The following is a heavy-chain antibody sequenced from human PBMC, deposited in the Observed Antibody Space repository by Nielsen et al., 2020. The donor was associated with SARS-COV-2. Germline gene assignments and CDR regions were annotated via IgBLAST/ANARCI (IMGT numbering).Heavy chain of an antibody. Sequence: SETLSLTCTVSGGSISSSSYYWGWIRQPPGKGLEWIGSIYYSGSTYYNPSLKSRVTISVDTSKNQLSLKLSSVTAADTAVYYCARVGSSGYFRHYFDYWGQGTLVTVSS. CDR1: GGSISSSSYY. CDR3: ARVGSSGYFRHYFDY. V-gene: IGHV4-39*07. CDR2: IYYSGST. J-gene: IGHJ4*02. D-gene: IGHD3-22*01.